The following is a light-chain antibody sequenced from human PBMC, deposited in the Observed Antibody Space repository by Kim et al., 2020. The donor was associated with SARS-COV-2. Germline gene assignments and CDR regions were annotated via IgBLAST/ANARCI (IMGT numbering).Light chain of an antibody. CDR1: QSIGDW. V-gene: IGKV1-5*03. J-gene: IGKJ1*01. CDR3: QRYNSDPWT. CDR2: TAS. Sequence: DIQMTQSPSSLSASVGDRVTITCRASQSIGDWLAWYQQKPGRAPKSLIHTASSLETGVSSRFSGSGSGTEFTLTITSLRPDDFAVYYCQRYNSDPWTFVQRTKVDIK.